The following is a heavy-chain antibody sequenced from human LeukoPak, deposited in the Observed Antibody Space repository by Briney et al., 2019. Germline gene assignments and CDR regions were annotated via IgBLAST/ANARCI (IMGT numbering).Heavy chain of an antibody. J-gene: IGHJ4*02. Sequence: GGSLRLSCAASGFTFSAYEMNWFRQAPGKALEWVSYISTSGSTIYYADSVKGRFTISRDNAKNSLYLQMNSLRAEDAAVYYCARDTRLDYWGQGTLVTVSS. V-gene: IGHV3-48*03. CDR2: ISTSGSTI. CDR1: GFTFSAYE. CDR3: ARDTRLDY.